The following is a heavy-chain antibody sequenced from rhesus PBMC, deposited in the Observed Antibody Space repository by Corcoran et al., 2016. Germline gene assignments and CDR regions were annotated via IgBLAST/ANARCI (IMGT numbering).Heavy chain of an antibody. CDR1: GGPISDNYY. J-gene: IGHJ4*01. CDR2: IHGNRATT. CDR3: TRGISY. Sequence: QVQLQESGPGLVKPSETLSLTCAVSGGPISDNYYWNWICKPPGRGLEWIGNIHGNRATTYYNSSLKSRVSISKDTSKNQFFLNLGSVTAADTAGYYCTRGISYWGQGVLVTVSS. V-gene: IGHV4S9*01. D-gene: IGHD3-3*01.